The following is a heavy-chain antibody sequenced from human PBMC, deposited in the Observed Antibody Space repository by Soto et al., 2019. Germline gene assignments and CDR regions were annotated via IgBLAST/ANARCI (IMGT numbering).Heavy chain of an antibody. Sequence: GGSLRLSCAASGFPFSSYAMSWVRQAPGKGLEWVSAISGSGGSTYYADSVKGRFTISREKSKNTMYLQMNSLRAEDTAVYYCANDLKSAMVRALYYYYYGMDVWGQGTTVTVSS. V-gene: IGHV3-23*01. CDR3: ANDLKSAMVRALYYYYYGMDV. J-gene: IGHJ6*02. CDR1: GFPFSSYA. D-gene: IGHD3-10*01. CDR2: ISGSGGST.